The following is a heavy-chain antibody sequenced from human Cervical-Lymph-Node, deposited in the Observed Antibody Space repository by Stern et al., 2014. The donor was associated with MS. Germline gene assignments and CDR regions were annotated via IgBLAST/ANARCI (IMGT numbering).Heavy chain of an antibody. V-gene: IGHV5-51*01. J-gene: IGHJ4*02. Sequence: VQLVQSGSEVKKPGESLKISCKASRDSFTHSWIGWVRQMPGKGLEWMGIIFPADSATKYSPSSEAQAPFPVAGSPPPAYLQWSSLKASDTAIYYCARHHGHSPTPFDSWGQGTRVTVSS. CDR3: ARHHGHSPTPFDS. D-gene: IGHD5-24*01. CDR2: IFPADSAT. CDR1: RDSFTHSW.